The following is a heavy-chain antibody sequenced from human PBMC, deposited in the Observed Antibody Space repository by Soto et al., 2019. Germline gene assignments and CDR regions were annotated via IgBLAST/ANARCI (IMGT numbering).Heavy chain of an antibody. V-gene: IGHV3-23*04. CDR2: ISGSGGST. J-gene: IGHJ6*02. Sequence: EVQLVESGGGLVQPGGSLSLSCAASGFTFSSYAMSWVRQAPGKGLEWVSAISGSGGSTYYADSVKGRFTISRDNSKNTLYLQMNSLRAEDTAVYYCAKVISGYCSSTSCYPYYYYGMDVWGQGTTVTVSS. D-gene: IGHD2-2*01. CDR1: GFTFSSYA. CDR3: AKVISGYCSSTSCYPYYYYGMDV.